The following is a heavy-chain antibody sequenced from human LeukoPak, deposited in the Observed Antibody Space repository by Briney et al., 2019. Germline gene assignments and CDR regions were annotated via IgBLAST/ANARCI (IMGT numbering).Heavy chain of an antibody. V-gene: IGHV3-15*01. Sequence: PGRSLRLSCAASGFTFSSYAMHWVRQAPGKGLEWVRRIKSKTDGGTTDFAAPVKGRFTISRDDSKNTLYLQMDSLKTEDTAVYYCTTGGIVVVPTRIRGDDAFDMWGRGTMVTVSS. CDR3: TTGGIVVVPTRIRGDDAFDM. CDR2: IKSKTDGGTT. J-gene: IGHJ3*02. D-gene: IGHD2-2*02. CDR1: GFTFSSYA.